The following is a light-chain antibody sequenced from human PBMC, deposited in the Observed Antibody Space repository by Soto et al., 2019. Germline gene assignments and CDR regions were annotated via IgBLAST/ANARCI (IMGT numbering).Light chain of an antibody. CDR3: TSYTSDSTYV. J-gene: IGLJ1*01. CDR2: DVS. CDR1: STDVGRYNY. V-gene: IGLV2-14*01. Sequence: QSALTQPASVSGSPGQSITISCNGTSTDVGRYNYVSWYQQHPGKAPKLMVYDVSNRPSWVSNRFSGSKSGITASLTISGLQAEDEADYYCTSYTSDSTYVFGTGTKVTVL.